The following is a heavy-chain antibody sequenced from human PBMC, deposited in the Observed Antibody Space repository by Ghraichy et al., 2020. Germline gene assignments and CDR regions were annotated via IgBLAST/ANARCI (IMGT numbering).Heavy chain of an antibody. J-gene: IGHJ3*02. D-gene: IGHD2-15*01. CDR3: ARHGCSGGSCPKARRQAFDI. V-gene: IGHV4-59*08. Sequence: SETLSLTCTVSGGSISSYYWSWIRQPPGKGLEWIGYIYYSGSTNYNPSLKSRVTISVDTSKNQFSLKLSSVTAADTAVYYCARHGCSGGSCPKARRQAFDIWGQGTMVTVSS. CDR1: GGSISSYY. CDR2: IYYSGST.